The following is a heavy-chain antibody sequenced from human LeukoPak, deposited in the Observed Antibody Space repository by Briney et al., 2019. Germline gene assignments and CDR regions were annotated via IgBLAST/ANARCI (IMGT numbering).Heavy chain of an antibody. CDR3: ASQVVTIFGVVTGHAFDI. J-gene: IGHJ3*02. CDR1: GGSVSSGSYY. V-gene: IGHV4-61*01. D-gene: IGHD3-3*01. Sequence: SETLSLTCTVSGGSVSSGSYYWSWIRQPPGKGLEWIGYIYYSGSTNYNPSLKSRVTISVDTSKNQFSLKLSSVTAADTAVYYCASQVVTIFGVVTGHAFDIWGQGTMVTVSS. CDR2: IYYSGST.